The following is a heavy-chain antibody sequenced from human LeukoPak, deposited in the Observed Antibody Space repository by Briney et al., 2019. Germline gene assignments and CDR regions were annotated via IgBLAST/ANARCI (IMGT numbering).Heavy chain of an antibody. CDR3: ARDPREWGLPYFDC. V-gene: IGHV3-48*01. Sequence: GGSLRLSCAASGFTFSRYTMNWVRRAPGKGLEWISDISSSSTTVHYADFVKGRFTISRDNAKNSLYLQMNNLRAEDTAVYYCARDPREWGLPYFDCWGLGTLVTVSS. CDR2: ISSSSTTV. D-gene: IGHD1-26*01. CDR1: GFTFSRYT. J-gene: IGHJ4*02.